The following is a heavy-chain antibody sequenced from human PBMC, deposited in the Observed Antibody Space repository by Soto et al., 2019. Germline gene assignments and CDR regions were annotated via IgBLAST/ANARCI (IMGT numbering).Heavy chain of an antibody. CDR3: ARGSKGTYLMDV. Sequence: GWSLRLSCAASGYTFRSYDMHWVRQVTGKGLEWVSVIGSAGDSNYAPSVKGRFTISRENAKNSLYLQMNSLRAGDTAVYYCARGSKGTYLMDVWGQGTTVTVSS. CDR1: GYTFRSYD. J-gene: IGHJ6*02. CDR2: IGSAGDS. V-gene: IGHV3-13*01. D-gene: IGHD2-2*01.